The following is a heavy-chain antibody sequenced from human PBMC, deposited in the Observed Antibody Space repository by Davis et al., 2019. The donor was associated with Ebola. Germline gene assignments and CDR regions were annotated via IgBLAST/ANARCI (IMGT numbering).Heavy chain of an antibody. Sequence: GESLKISCAASGFTFSSYSMNWVRQAPGKGLEWVSYISSSSSTIYYADSVKGRFTISRDNAKNSLYLQMNSLRDEDTAVYYCARELSTYYYDSSPGAFDIWGQGTMVTVSS. V-gene: IGHV3-48*02. J-gene: IGHJ3*02. CDR1: GFTFSSYS. D-gene: IGHD3-22*01. CDR2: ISSSSSTI. CDR3: ARELSTYYYDSSPGAFDI.